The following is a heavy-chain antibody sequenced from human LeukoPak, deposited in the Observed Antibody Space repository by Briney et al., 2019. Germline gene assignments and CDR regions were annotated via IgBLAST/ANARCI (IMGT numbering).Heavy chain of an antibody. Sequence: KGKEGVSYMDKTGDGDYADSVKGRFTISRDNGRNLVHLQMNSLRAEDTAVYYCARGHWGLDYWGQGSLVTVSS. J-gene: IGHJ4*02. CDR2: MDKTGDG. V-gene: IGHV3-11*01. CDR3: ARGHWGLDY. D-gene: IGHD7-27*01.